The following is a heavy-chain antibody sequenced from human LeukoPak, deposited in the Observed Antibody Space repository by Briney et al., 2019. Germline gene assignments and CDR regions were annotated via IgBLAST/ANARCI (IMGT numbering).Heavy chain of an antibody. Sequence: GGSLRLSCAASGFTFSSYWMHWVRQAPGKGLVWVSRINTDGSSTNYADSEKGRFTISRDNAKNTLYLQMNSLRAEDTAVYYCARAERGGASLYWGQGTLVTVSS. V-gene: IGHV3-74*01. CDR2: INTDGSST. D-gene: IGHD1-26*01. CDR1: GFTFSSYW. J-gene: IGHJ4*02. CDR3: ARAERGGASLY.